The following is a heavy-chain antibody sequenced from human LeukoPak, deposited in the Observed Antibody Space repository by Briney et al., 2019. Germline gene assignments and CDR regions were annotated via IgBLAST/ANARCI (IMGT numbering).Heavy chain of an antibody. J-gene: IGHJ4*02. D-gene: IGHD3-22*01. Sequence: SGTLSLTCAVSGDSINSRNWWSWVRQPPGKGLEWVGEIYHTESTNYNPSLKSRVTISVDKSKNQFSPKLSSVTAADTAIYYCARDPRGYNYDSSGYFQDWGQGILVTVSP. CDR2: IYHTEST. V-gene: IGHV4-4*02. CDR1: GDSINSRNW. CDR3: ARDPRGYNYDSSGYFQD.